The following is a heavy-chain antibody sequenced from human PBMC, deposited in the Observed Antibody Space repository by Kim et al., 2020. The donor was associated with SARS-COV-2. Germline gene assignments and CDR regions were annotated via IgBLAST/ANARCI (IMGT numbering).Heavy chain of an antibody. J-gene: IGHJ4*02. CDR2: INSGGVT. V-gene: IGHV3-23*01. Sequence: GGSLRLSCAVSGFTLSSCAMSWVRQAPGKGLEWVSAINSGGVTYYADSVKGRSTISRDISKNTLYLQLNSLRADDTALYYCAKRGTGSTWNPTKDWGQG. CDR1: GFTLSSCA. D-gene: IGHD6-13*01. CDR3: AKRGTGSTWNPTKD.